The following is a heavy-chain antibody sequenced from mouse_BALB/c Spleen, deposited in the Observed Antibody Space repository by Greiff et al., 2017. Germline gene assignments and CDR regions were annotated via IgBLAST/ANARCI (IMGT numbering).Heavy chain of an antibody. CDR1: GFTFSSFG. V-gene: IGHV5-17*02. J-gene: IGHJ4*01. CDR2: ISSGSSTI. Sequence: EVQGVESGGGLVQPGGSRKLSCAASGFTFSSFGMHWVRQAPEKGLEWVAYISSGSSTIYYADTVKDRFTISRDNPKNTLFLQMTSLRSEDTAVYYCAEGLIRPPYYAMDYWGQGTSVTVSS. D-gene: IGHD1-2*01. CDR3: AEGLIRPPYYAMDY.